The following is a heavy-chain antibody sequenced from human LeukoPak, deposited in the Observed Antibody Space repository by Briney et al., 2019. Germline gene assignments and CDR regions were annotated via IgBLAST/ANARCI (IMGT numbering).Heavy chain of an antibody. V-gene: IGHV1-69*04. CDR3: ARFGIAVAGTGNY. J-gene: IGHJ4*02. CDR1: GGTFSSYA. CDR2: MIPILGIA. Sequence: GASVKVSCKASGGTFSSYAISWVRQAPGQGLEWMGRMIPILGIANYAQKFQGRVTITADKSTSTAYMELSSLRSEDTAVYYCARFGIAVAGTGNYWGQGTLVTVSS. D-gene: IGHD6-19*01.